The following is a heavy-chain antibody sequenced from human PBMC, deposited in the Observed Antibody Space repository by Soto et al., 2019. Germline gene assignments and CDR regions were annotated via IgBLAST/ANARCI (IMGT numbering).Heavy chain of an antibody. Sequence: PGESLKISCKGSGYSFTSYSIGWVRQMPGKGLEWMGIIYPGDSDTRYSPSFQGQVTISADKSISTAYLQWSSLKASDTAMYYCARLPHDAGKDVPDPPLYYYYYMDVWGKGTKVTVSS. J-gene: IGHJ6*03. CDR3: ARLPHDAGKDVPDPPLYYYYYMDV. CDR2: IYPGDSDT. D-gene: IGHD1-1*01. V-gene: IGHV5-51*01. CDR1: GYSFTSYS.